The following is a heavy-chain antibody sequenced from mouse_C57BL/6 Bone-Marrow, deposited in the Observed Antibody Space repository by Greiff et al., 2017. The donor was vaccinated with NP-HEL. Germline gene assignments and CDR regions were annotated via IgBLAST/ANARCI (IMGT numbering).Heavy chain of an antibody. CDR2: INPNNGGT. J-gene: IGHJ4*01. Sequence: EVQLQQSGPELVKPGASVKMSCKASGYTFTDYNMHWVKQSHGKSLEWIGYINPNNGGTSYNQKFKGKATLTVNKSSSTAYMELRSLTSEDSAVYYCAGGGFYYGNYGAMDYWGQGTSVTVSS. D-gene: IGHD2-1*01. CDR3: AGGGFYYGNYGAMDY. V-gene: IGHV1-22*01. CDR1: GYTFTDYN.